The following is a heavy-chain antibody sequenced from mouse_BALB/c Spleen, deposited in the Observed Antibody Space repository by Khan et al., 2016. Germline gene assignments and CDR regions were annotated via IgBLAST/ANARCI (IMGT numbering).Heavy chain of an antibody. CDR1: GHPFTTYW. J-gene: IGHJ2*01. Sequence: QVQLQQPGAELVRPGASVKLSCKASGHPFTTYWMNWFKQRPEQGLEWIGRIDPSDSETHYDQKFKDKAILTVDKSSSTAFMQLSSLTSEDSAFDCCASGSKVFDYGGQGTTLTGSS. V-gene: IGHV1-52*01. CDR2: IDPSDSET. CDR3: ASGSKVFDY.